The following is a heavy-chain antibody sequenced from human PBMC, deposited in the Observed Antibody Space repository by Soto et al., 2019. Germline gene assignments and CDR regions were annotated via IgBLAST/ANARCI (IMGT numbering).Heavy chain of an antibody. J-gene: IGHJ4*02. CDR2: IYYSGST. Sequence: QLQLQESGPGLVKPSETLSLTCTVSGGSISSSSYYWGLIRQPPGKGLEWIGSIYYSGSTYYNPALKGRVTISVDTSKNQFSLKLISVTAADTAVYYCARWMVATINYWGQGTLVTVSS. V-gene: IGHV4-39*01. D-gene: IGHD5-12*01. CDR3: ARWMVATINY. CDR1: GGSISSSSYY.